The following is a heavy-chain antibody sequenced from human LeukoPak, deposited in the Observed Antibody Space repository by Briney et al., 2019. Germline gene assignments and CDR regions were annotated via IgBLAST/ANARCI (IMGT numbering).Heavy chain of an antibody. Sequence: SETLSLTCTVSGGSISSYYWSWIRQPPGKGLEWIGYIYYSGSTNYNPSLKSRVTISVDTSKNQFSLKLSSVAAADTAVYYCARVRGAFVYWGQGTLVTVSS. CDR3: ARVRGAFVY. D-gene: IGHD2/OR15-2a*01. J-gene: IGHJ4*02. CDR1: GGSISSYY. CDR2: IYYSGST. V-gene: IGHV4-59*01.